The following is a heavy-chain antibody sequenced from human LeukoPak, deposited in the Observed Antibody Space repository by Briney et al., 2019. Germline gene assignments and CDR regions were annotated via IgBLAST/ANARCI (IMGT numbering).Heavy chain of an antibody. CDR3: AKDLAAVAGTLGAFDI. CDR2: IKQDGSEK. CDR1: GFTFSSYW. D-gene: IGHD6-19*01. J-gene: IGHJ3*02. V-gene: IGHV3-7*03. Sequence: PGGSLRLSCAASGFTFSSYWMSWVRQAPGKGLEWVANIKQDGSEKYYVDSVKGRFTISRDNAKNSLYLQMNSLRAEDTALYYCAKDLAAVAGTLGAFDIWAKGQWSPSLQ.